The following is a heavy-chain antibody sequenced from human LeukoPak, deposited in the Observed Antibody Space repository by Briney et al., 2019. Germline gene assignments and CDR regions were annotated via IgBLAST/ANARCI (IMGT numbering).Heavy chain of an antibody. D-gene: IGHD3-10*01. CDR1: GVFIRSSSDF. CDR2: VYYSGAT. Sequence: PSETLSLTCNVSGVFIRSSSDFWGWIRQPPGKGLEWLGNVYYSGATYYNPSFKSRVTISVDTSKNQVSLKLSSVTAADTAVYYCARQFVSESYNFWGQGILVTVSS. J-gene: IGHJ4*02. V-gene: IGHV4-39*01. CDR3: ARQFVSESYNF.